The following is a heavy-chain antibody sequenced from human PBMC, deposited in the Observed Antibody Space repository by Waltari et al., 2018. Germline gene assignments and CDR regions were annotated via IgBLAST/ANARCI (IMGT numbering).Heavy chain of an antibody. CDR3: ASSSYSSSWYRDY. CDR2: IIPIFGTA. J-gene: IGHJ4*02. V-gene: IGHV1-69*08. CDR1: GGTFSSYA. D-gene: IGHD6-13*01. Sequence: QVQLVQSGADVKKHGSSVKVSCKASGGTFSSYAISWVRQAPGQGLEWMGRIIPIFGTANHAQKFQVRVTITADKSTSTAYMELSSLRSEDTAVYYWASSSYSSSWYRDYWGQGTLVTVSS.